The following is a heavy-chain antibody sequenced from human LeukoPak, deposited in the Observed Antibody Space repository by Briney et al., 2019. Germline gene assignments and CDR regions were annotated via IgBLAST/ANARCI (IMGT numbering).Heavy chain of an antibody. J-gene: IGHJ4*02. CDR3: TEASRH. CDR1: EVTFRKFA. V-gene: IGHV3-23*01. Sequence: GGSLRLSCAASEVTFRKFAMNWVRQARGKGLDWVSAISGSGGNTFYADSVKGRFTNSRDNSRNTLFLQMNSLRAEDTATYYCTEASRHWGQGTLVTVSS. CDR2: ISGSGGNT.